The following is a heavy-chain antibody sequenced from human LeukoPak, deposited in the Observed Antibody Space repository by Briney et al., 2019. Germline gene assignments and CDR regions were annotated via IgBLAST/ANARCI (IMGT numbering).Heavy chain of an antibody. CDR3: AGFTFFRGVITFDY. D-gene: IGHD3-10*01. J-gene: IGHJ4*02. CDR2: IYYSGST. V-gene: IGHV4-39*07. CDR1: GGSISSSSYY. Sequence: PSETLSLTCTVSGGSISSSSYYWGWIRQPPGKGLERIGSIYYSGSTYYNPSLRSRVSISVDTSKNQFSLKLSSVTAADTAVYSCAGFTFFRGVITFDYWGQGTLVTVSS.